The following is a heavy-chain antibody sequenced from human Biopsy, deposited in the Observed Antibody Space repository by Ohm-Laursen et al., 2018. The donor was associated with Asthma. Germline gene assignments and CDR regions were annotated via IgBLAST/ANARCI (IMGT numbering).Heavy chain of an antibody. CDR2: IYYTGTT. J-gene: IGHJ4*02. V-gene: IGHV4-59*13. Sequence: SGTLSLTCTVSGGSISGFYWSWIRQPPGKGLEWIGYIYYTGTTNYNSSLKSRVSISVDTSKNQFSLKLTSATAADTAVYYCAGDFGGWYYFDNWGQGSLVTVSS. D-gene: IGHD3-3*01. CDR1: GGSISGFY. CDR3: AGDFGGWYYFDN.